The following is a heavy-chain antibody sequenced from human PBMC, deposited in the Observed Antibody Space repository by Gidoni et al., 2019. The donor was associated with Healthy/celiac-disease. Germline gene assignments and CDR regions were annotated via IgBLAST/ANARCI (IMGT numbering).Heavy chain of an antibody. V-gene: IGHV3-30*18. CDR3: AKNNYDFWSGPTAYDY. CDR2: ISYDGSNK. Sequence: QVQLVESGGGVVQPGRSLRLSCAASGFTFSSYGMHWVRQAPGKGLEWVAVISYDGSNKYYADSVKGRFTISRDNSKNTLYLQMNSLRAEDTAVYYCAKNNYDFWSGPTAYDYWGQGTLVTVSS. J-gene: IGHJ4*02. D-gene: IGHD3-3*01. CDR1: GFTFSSYG.